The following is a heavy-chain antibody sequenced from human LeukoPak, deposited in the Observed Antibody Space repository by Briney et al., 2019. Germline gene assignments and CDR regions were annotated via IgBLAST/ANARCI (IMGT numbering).Heavy chain of an antibody. Sequence: GGSLRLSCAASGFTFSSYRMNWVRQAPGKGLEGVSSISSSSSYIYYAYSVKGRFTIPRDNAKNSLYLQMNSLRAEDTAVYDCARVGRGEGGSYFRPLDFDYWGQGTLVTVSS. CDR1: GFTFSSYR. J-gene: IGHJ4*02. D-gene: IGHD1-26*01. CDR2: ISSSSSYI. V-gene: IGHV3-21*01. CDR3: ARVGRGEGGSYFRPLDFDY.